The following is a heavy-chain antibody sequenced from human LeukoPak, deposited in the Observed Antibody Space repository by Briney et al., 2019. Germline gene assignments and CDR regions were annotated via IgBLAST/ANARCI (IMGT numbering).Heavy chain of an antibody. V-gene: IGHV3-30*02. J-gene: IGHJ4*02. D-gene: IGHD3-10*01. CDR1: GFTFSSYG. CDR3: AKDSHYYGSGSYPYFDY. Sequence: GGSLRLSCAASGFTFSSYGMHWVRQAPGKGLEWVAFIRYDGSNKYYADSVKGRFTISRDNSKNTLYLQMNSLRAKDTAVYYCAKDSHYYGSGSYPYFDYWGQGTLVTVSS. CDR2: IRYDGSNK.